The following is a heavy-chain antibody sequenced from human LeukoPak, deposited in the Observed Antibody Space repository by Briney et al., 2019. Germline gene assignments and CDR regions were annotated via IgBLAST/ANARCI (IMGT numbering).Heavy chain of an antibody. J-gene: IGHJ4*02. D-gene: IGHD3-16*02. Sequence: WQSLSLSCTISGDSVSSNSIAWNWIRQSPSRGLEWLGRTYYRSKSYTDYAVSVKSLKSINPDTSKNQFSLQVISVTPEDTAVYYCGKCPVGTNYDYVWRSYRPYFDYWGQGTLVTVSS. CDR2: TYYRSKSYT. CDR1: GDSVSSNSIA. V-gene: IGHV6-1*01. CDR3: GKCPVGTNYDYVWRSYRPYFDY.